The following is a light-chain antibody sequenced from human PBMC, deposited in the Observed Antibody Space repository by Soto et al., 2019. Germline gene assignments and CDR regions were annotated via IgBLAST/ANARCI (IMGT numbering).Light chain of an antibody. J-gene: IGKJ2*01. Sequence: EIVLTQSPGTLSLSPGEGATLSCRASQSLSSNKLAWYQQKPGQAPRLLIYVTSSRATGIPDRFSGSGSGTDFTLTISRLEPEDFAVYYCQQYGISPYTFGQGTKLEIK. CDR1: QSLSSNK. CDR3: QQYGISPYT. V-gene: IGKV3-20*01. CDR2: VTS.